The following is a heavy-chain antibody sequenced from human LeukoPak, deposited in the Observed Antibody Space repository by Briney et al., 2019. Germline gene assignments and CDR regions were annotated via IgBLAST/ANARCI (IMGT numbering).Heavy chain of an antibody. J-gene: IGHJ4*02. CDR2: ISSSGSTI. V-gene: IGHV3-48*03. Sequence: PGGSLRLSCAASGFTFSSYEMNWVRQAPGKGLEWASYISSSGSTIYYADSVKGRFTISRDNAKNSLYLQMNSLRAEDTAVYYCAREPIVGVHFDYWGQGTLVTVSS. CDR3: AREPIVGVHFDY. D-gene: IGHD1-26*01. CDR1: GFTFSSYE.